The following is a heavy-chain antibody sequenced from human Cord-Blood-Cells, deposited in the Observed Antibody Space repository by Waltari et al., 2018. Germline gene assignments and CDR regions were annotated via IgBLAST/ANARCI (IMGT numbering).Heavy chain of an antibody. CDR2: IYYSGST. D-gene: IGHD3-10*01. CDR3: ASPSGSGSYYNAFDI. J-gene: IGHJ3*02. CDR1: GGSISSSY. V-gene: IGHV4-59*01. Sequence: QVQLQESGPGLVKPSETLSLTCTVSGGSISSSYWSWIRQPPGKGLAWIGYIYYSGSTNYNRSLKSRVTISVDTSKNQFSLKLSSVTAADTAVYYCASPSGSGSYYNAFDIWGQGTMVTVSS.